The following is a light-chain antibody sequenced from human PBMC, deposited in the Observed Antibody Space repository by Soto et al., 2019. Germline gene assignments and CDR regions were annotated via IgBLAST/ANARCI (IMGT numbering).Light chain of an antibody. Sequence: QSALTQPASVSGSPGQSITISCTGTSSDIGVYKYVSWYQQHPGKAPNLMIYEVSNRPSGVSNRFSGSKSGNTASLTISGLQAEDEADYYCSSYTSGSSVVFGGGTKVTVL. J-gene: IGLJ2*01. CDR2: EVS. V-gene: IGLV2-14*01. CDR3: SSYTSGSSVV. CDR1: SSDIGVYKY.